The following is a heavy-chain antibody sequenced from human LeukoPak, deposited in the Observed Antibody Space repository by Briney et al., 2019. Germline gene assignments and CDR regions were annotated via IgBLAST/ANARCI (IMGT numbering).Heavy chain of an antibody. Sequence: ASVKVSCKASGGTFSSYAISWVRQAPGQGLEWMGWISAYNGNTNYAQKLQGRVTMTTDTSTSTAYMELRSLRSDDTAVYYCATGEYYDFWSGSKLYHFDYWGQGTLVTVSS. CDR2: ISAYNGNT. CDR1: GGTFSSYA. CDR3: ATGEYYDFWSGSKLYHFDY. V-gene: IGHV1-18*01. D-gene: IGHD3-3*01. J-gene: IGHJ4*02.